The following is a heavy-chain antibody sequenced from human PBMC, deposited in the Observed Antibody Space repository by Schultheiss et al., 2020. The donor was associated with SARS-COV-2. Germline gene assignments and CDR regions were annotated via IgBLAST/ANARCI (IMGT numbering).Heavy chain of an antibody. CDR2: INTNTGNP. D-gene: IGHD6-13*01. CDR3: ARDVSAAGSSYYYYYYGMDV. V-gene: IGHV7-4-1*02. CDR1: GYTFTNYA. Sequence: ASVKVSCKASGYTFTNYAMNWVRQAPGQGLEWMGWINTNTGNPTYAQGFTGRFVFSLDTSVSTAYLQISSLKAEDTAVYYCARDVSAAGSSYYYYYYGMDVWGQGTTVTVSS. J-gene: IGHJ6*02.